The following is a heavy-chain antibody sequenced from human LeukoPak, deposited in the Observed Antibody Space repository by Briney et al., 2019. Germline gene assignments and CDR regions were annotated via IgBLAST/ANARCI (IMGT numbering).Heavy chain of an antibody. V-gene: IGHV1-2*06. CDR3: ARVVSGFDHNWFDP. Sequence: ASVKVSCKASGYTLTGYYMHWVRQAPGQGLEWMGRINPNSGGTNYAQKFQGRVTMTRDTSISTAYMELSRLRSDDTAVYYCARVVSGFDHNWFDPWGQGTLVTVSS. D-gene: IGHD5-12*01. CDR2: INPNSGGT. CDR1: GYTLTGYY. J-gene: IGHJ5*02.